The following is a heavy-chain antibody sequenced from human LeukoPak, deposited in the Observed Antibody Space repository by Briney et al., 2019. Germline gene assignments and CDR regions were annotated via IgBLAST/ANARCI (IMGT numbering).Heavy chain of an antibody. CDR1: GGSINSYY. J-gene: IGHJ4*02. V-gene: IGHV4-59*01. CDR2: IYYNGNT. CDR3: ARSDDSGWNYFDH. D-gene: IGHD6-19*01. Sequence: SETLSLTCTVSGGSINSYYWSWIRQPPGKGLEWIGYIYYNGNTNYNPSLKSRVTISVDTFKNQFSLKLSSVTAADTAVYYCARSDDSGWNYFDHWGQGTLVTVSS.